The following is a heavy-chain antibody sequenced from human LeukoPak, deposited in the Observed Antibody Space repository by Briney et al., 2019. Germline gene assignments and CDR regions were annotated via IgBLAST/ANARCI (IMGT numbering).Heavy chain of an antibody. V-gene: IGHV4-61*02. J-gene: IGHJ5*02. CDR2: IYASGST. CDR1: GGSISSGSYY. D-gene: IGHD4-23*01. CDR3: VSGYGGNINWFDP. Sequence: SETLSLTCTVSGGSISSGSYYWSWIRQPAGKGLEWIGRIYASGSTNYNPSLKSRVTISVDTSKNQFSLKLSSVTAADTAVYYCVSGYGGNINWFDPWGQGTLVTVSS.